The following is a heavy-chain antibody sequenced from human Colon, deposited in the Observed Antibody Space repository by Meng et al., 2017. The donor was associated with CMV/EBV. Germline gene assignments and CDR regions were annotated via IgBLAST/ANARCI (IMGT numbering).Heavy chain of an antibody. CDR2: IYSGGST. Sequence: CAASGFTVSSSYMRWVRQAPGKGLDWVSVIYSGGSTYYSDSVKGRFTISRDNSQNTLYLQMNSLSADDTAVYYCAKVAMIRGVLFDYWGRGTLVTVSS. CDR1: GFTVSSSY. J-gene: IGHJ4*02. CDR3: AKVAMIRGVLFDY. V-gene: IGHV3-53*01. D-gene: IGHD3-10*01.